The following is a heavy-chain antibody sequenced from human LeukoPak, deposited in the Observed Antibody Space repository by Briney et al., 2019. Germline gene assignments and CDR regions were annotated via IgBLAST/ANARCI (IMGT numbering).Heavy chain of an antibody. D-gene: IGHD3-10*01. CDR1: GFTFSSYA. J-gene: IGHJ4*02. CDR2: ISGSGGST. V-gene: IGHV3-23*01. CDR3: AKMPGGSGSYSPFDY. Sequence: GASLRLSCAASGFTFSSYAMSWVRQAPGKGLEWVSAISGSGGSTYYADSVKGRFTISRDNSKNTLYLQMNSLRAEDTAVYYCAKMPGGSGSYSPFDYWGQGTLVTVSS.